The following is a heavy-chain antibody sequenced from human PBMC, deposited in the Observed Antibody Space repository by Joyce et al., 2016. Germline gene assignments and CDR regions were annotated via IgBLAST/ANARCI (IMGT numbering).Heavy chain of an antibody. CDR1: GFTFSSYN. V-gene: IGHV3-33*01. CDR2: IWYDGSHK. Sequence: QVQLVESGGGVVQPGRSLRLSCATSGFTFSSYNVHWVRQAPGKGVEWVAIIWYDGSHKYYADSVKGRFTISRESSKNTVYLQMNNLRAEDTAVYYCARQEASSSYYYGMDVWGQGTTVTVSS. CDR3: ARQEASSSYYYGMDV. J-gene: IGHJ6*02. D-gene: IGHD6-19*01.